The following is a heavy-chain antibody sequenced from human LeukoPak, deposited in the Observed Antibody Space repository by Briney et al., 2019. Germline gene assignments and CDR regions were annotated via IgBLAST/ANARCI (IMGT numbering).Heavy chain of an antibody. D-gene: IGHD1-26*01. Sequence: ASVKVSCKASGFTFTGYYIHWVRQAPGQGLEWMGWINPNSGGTHYAQKFQGRVTMTRDTSISTAYMELSRLRSDDTAVHYCTRDESGSYFDYWGQGTLVTVSS. CDR1: GFTFTGYY. CDR3: TRDESGSYFDY. J-gene: IGHJ4*02. V-gene: IGHV1-2*02. CDR2: INPNSGGT.